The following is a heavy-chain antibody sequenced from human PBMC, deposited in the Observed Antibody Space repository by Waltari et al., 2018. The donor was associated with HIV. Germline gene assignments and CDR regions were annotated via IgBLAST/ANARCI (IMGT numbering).Heavy chain of an antibody. CDR2: IYYSGST. Sequence: QVQLRESGPGLVNPSETLSVTCTVTGGPIRSNYWICFRQPPGKGLEWIGYIYYSGSTNYNPSLKSRVTISVDTSKNQFSLKLSSVTAADTAVYYCARAVVGATSPFDYWGQGTLVTVSS. D-gene: IGHD1-26*01. V-gene: IGHV4-59*01. J-gene: IGHJ4*02. CDR1: GGPIRSNY. CDR3: ARAVVGATSPFDY.